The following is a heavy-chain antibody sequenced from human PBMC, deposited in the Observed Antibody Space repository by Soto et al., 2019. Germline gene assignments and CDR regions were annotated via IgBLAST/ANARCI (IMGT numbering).Heavy chain of an antibody. CDR1: GGYFSGYY. Sequence: QVQLQQWGAGLLKPSETLSLTCAVYGGYFSGYYWSWNRQPPGKGLEWIGEINHSGSTNYNPSLKSRVTISVDTSKNQFSLKLSSVTAADTAVYYCAGGNVRYYFDYWGQGTLVTVSS. V-gene: IGHV4-34*01. CDR2: INHSGST. D-gene: IGHD2-15*01. J-gene: IGHJ4*02. CDR3: AGGNVRYYFDY.